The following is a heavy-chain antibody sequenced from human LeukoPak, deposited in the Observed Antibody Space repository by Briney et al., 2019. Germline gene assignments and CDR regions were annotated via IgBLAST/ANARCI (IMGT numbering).Heavy chain of an antibody. CDR2: ISGSGDYT. D-gene: IGHD3-22*01. CDR3: ASLLPYYYDSSGPS. J-gene: IGHJ4*02. CDR1: EFTFSNYG. V-gene: IGHV3-23*01. Sequence: GGSLRLSCAASEFTFSNYGMSWVRQAPGKGLEWVSAISGSGDYTYYADSVKGRFTISRDNSKNTLHLQMNSLRAEDTAVYYCASLLPYYYDSSGPSWGQGTLVTVSS.